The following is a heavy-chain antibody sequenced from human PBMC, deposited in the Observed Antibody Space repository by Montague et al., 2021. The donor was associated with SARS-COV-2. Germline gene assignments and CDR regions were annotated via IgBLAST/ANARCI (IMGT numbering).Heavy chain of an antibody. CDR2: IHPSGRT. CDR3: GRDSDGGCYTGSIDY. Sequence: SETLSLTCAVSGGSISSGNWWTWVHQPPGKGLEWIGEIHPSGRTDYNPSLKSRVTISLDKSKNELCLKLTSVTVADTAVYYCGRDSDGGCYTGSIDYWGQGTLVTVSS. D-gene: IGHD1-26*01. J-gene: IGHJ4*02. CDR1: GGSISSGNW. V-gene: IGHV4-4*02.